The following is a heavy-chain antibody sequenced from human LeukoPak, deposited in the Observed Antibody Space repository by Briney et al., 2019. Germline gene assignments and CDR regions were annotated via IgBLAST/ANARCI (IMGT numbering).Heavy chain of an antibody. CDR3: GKDLGSSARYLDRVDY. D-gene: IGHD2-2*01. V-gene: IGHV3-33*06. J-gene: IGHJ4*02. CDR1: GFAFSSHG. Sequence: PGGSLRLSCGASGFAFSSHGMHWVRKAPGKGLEWLTIIWYDGSEKYYADSVKGRFTVSRDNSKNTVYLQMNSLRAEDTAVYYCGKDLGSSARYLDRVDYWGQGTLVTVSS. CDR2: IWYDGSEK.